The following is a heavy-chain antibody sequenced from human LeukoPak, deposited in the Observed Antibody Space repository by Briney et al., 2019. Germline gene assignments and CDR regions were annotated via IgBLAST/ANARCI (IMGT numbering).Heavy chain of an antibody. CDR1: GFAFSNYA. CDR3: AKCEAYTGYVPHY. V-gene: IGHV3-23*01. Sequence: PGGSLRLSCAAPGFAFSNYAMSWVRQAPEKGLEWVSTISGSGGSTFYADSVKGRFAISRDNSGNTLYLQMNSLRAEDTAIYYCAKCEAYTGYVPHYWGQGTQVIVSS. D-gene: IGHD5-12*01. CDR2: ISGSGGST. J-gene: IGHJ4*02.